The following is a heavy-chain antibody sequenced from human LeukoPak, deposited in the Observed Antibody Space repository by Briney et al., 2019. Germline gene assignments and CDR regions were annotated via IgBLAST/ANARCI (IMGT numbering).Heavy chain of an antibody. V-gene: IGHV4-59*01. Sequence: SETLSLTCTVSGGSISSYYWSWIRQPPGKGLEWIGYIYHSGSTNYNPSLKSRVTISVDTSKNQFSLKLSSLTAADTAVYYCARRLSGNSDTFDMWGQGTMVIVSS. J-gene: IGHJ3*02. CDR3: ARRLSGNSDTFDM. CDR2: IYHSGST. CDR1: GGSISSYY. D-gene: IGHD2/OR15-2a*01.